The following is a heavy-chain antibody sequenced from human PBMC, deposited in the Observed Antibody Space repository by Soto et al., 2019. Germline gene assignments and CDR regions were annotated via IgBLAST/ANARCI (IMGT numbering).Heavy chain of an antibody. J-gene: IGHJ6*02. CDR3: AGIREIYYYYGMDV. D-gene: IGHD2-21*01. CDR1: GGSISSYY. Sequence: SLTCTVSGGSISSYYWSWIRQPPGKGLEWIGYIYYSGSTNYNPSLKSRVTISVDTSKNQFSLKLSSVTAADTAVYYCAGIREIYYYYGMDVWSQGTTVTVSS. V-gene: IGHV4-59*01. CDR2: IYYSGST.